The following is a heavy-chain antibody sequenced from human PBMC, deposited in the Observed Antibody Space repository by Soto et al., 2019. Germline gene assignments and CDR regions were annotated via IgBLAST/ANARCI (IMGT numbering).Heavy chain of an antibody. CDR1: GFTFDKFW. Sequence: EVQLVESGGGLVKPGGSLRLSCAVSGFTFDKFWMNWVRQAPGKGLEWVGRIKSKTDGGTTDYAAPVKGRFTISRDDSKNMLYLKMNSLKTEDTGMYFCTTGRDDLHYWGQGTLVSVSS. CDR3: TTGRDDLHY. V-gene: IGHV3-15*07. J-gene: IGHJ4*02. D-gene: IGHD3-3*01. CDR2: IKSKTDGGTT.